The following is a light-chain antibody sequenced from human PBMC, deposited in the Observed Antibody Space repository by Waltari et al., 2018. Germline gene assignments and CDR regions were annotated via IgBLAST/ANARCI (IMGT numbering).Light chain of an antibody. Sequence: SYELTQPPSVSVSPGQTARISCSGDALPKHYAYWYQQKPGQAPVLLIYKDTERPSGIRERFSGSSSGTTVTLTISGVQAEDEADYYCQSADSSGTYVVFGGGTMLTVL. V-gene: IGLV3-25*03. J-gene: IGLJ2*01. CDR1: ALPKHY. CDR3: QSADSSGTYVV. CDR2: KDT.